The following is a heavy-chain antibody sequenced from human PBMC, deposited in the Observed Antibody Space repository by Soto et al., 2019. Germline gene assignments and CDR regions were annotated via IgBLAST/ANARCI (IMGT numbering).Heavy chain of an antibody. Sequence: ASVKVSCKASGYTFSDFDINWLRQHSGQGPEWMGWMNAKSGNTFFAQRFQGKFNMTWDTSLSTAYMEVGSLTSDDTAMYYCARGNPFNYAGFDVWGQGTTVTSP. CDR2: MNAKSGNT. D-gene: IGHD3-16*01. CDR3: ARGNPFNYAGFDV. CDR1: GYTFSDFD. J-gene: IGHJ6*02. V-gene: IGHV1-8*01.